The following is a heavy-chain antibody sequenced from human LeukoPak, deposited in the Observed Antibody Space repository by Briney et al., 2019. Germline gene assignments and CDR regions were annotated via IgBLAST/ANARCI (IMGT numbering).Heavy chain of an antibody. V-gene: IGHV3-33*06. CDR2: IWYDGSNK. CDR3: AKGGSIAARGGWYYYYYMDV. D-gene: IGHD6-6*01. CDR1: GFTFSSYG. J-gene: IGHJ6*03. Sequence: GGSLRLSCAASGFTFSSYGMHWVRQAPGKGLEWVAVIWYDGSNKYYADSVKGRFTISRDNSKNTLYLQMNSLRAEDKAVYYCAKGGSIAARGGWYYYYYMDVWGKGTTVTVSS.